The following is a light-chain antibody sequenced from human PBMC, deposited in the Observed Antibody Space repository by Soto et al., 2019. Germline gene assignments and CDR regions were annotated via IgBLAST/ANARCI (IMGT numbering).Light chain of an antibody. V-gene: IGLV2-14*01. CDR2: EVS. J-gene: IGLJ1*01. Sequence: QSVLTQPASVSGSPGQSITISCTGTSGDVGGYNYVSWYQQHPGKAPKLMIYEVSNRPSGVSNRFSGSKSGNTASLTISGLQAEDEADYYCSSYTSSSTYVFGTGTKV. CDR3: SSYTSSSTYV. CDR1: SGDVGGYNY.